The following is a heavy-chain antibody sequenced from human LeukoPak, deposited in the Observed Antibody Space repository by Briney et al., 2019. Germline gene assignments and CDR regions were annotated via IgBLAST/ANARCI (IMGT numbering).Heavy chain of an antibody. V-gene: IGHV1-69*05. CDR3: ATLVVPAAIDPYYYYYYMDV. Sequence: ASVKVSCKASGGTFSSYAISWVRQAPGQGLEWMGGIIPIFGTANYAQKFQGRVTITTDESTSTAYMELSSLRSEDTAVYYCATLVVPAAIDPYYYYYYMDVWGKGTTVTVSS. CDR2: IIPIFGTA. D-gene: IGHD2-2*01. CDR1: GGTFSSYA. J-gene: IGHJ6*03.